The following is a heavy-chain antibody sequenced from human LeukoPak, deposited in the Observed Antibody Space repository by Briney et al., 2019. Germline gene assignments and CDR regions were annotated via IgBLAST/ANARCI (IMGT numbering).Heavy chain of an antibody. Sequence: GRSLRLSCAASGFTFSSYAMHWVRQAPGKGLEWVAVISYGGSNKYYADSVKGRFTISRDNSKNTLYLQMNSLRAEDTAVYYCARDEIEYQLLLRYYFDYWGQGTLVTVSS. CDR1: GFTFSSYA. D-gene: IGHD2-2*01. CDR2: ISYGGSNK. J-gene: IGHJ4*02. CDR3: ARDEIEYQLLLRYYFDY. V-gene: IGHV3-30-3*01.